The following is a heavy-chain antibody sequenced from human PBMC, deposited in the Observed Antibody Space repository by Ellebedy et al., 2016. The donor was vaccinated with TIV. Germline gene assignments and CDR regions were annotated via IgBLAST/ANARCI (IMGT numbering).Heavy chain of an antibody. CDR1: GYSFPTYW. Sequence: GESLKISCKGSGYSFPTYWISWVRQMPGQGLEWTGKIDPTDSYTNYSPSFQGHVTISVDRSIGTAYLQWGSLKASDTAMYYCARHRLRYFDWFESWGQGTLVTVSS. J-gene: IGHJ5*01. CDR3: ARHRLRYFDWFES. D-gene: IGHD3-9*01. CDR2: IDPTDSYT. V-gene: IGHV5-10-1*01.